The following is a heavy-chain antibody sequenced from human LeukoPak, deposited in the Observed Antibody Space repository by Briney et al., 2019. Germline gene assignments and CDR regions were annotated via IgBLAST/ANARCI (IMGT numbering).Heavy chain of an antibody. Sequence: SQTLSLTCAISGDSVSSYTAGWNWIRQSPSRGLEWLGRTYYRSKWYIDYAVSVKSRISINPDTSKNQFSLQLDSVTAADTAVYYCARENDRYGRIDYWGQGTQVTVSS. J-gene: IGHJ4*02. CDR1: GDSVSSYTAG. CDR2: TYYRSKWYI. CDR3: ARENDRYGRIDY. V-gene: IGHV6-1*01. D-gene: IGHD5-18*01.